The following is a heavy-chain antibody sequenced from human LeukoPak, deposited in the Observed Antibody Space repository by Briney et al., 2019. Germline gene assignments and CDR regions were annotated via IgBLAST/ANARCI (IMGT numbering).Heavy chain of an antibody. CDR1: GFTFSNHA. CDR3: ARAPWLHLDY. J-gene: IGHJ4*02. CDR2: ISGSGTVT. V-gene: IGHV3-23*01. Sequence: PGGSLRLSCAASGFTFSNHAMNWVRQAPGKGLEWVSIISGSGTVTYYADSVKGRFTISRDNAKNTVNLTMNSLRADDTAIYYCARAPWLHLDYWGQGILVTVSS. D-gene: IGHD5-12*01.